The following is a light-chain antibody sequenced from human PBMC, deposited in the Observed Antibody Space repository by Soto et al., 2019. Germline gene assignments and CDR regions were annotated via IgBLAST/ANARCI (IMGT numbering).Light chain of an antibody. J-gene: IGLJ2*01. Sequence: QSVLTQPPSASGTPGQRVTISCSGRSSNIGSNAVNWYQQLPGTAPKLRIYSNNQRPSGVPDRFSGSKSGTSASLAISGLQSEDEADYYCATWDDSLNGLFGGGTKLTVL. CDR3: ATWDDSLNGL. V-gene: IGLV1-44*01. CDR2: SNN. CDR1: SSNIGSNA.